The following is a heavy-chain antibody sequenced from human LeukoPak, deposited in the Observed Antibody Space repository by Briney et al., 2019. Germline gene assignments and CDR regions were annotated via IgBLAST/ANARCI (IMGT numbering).Heavy chain of an antibody. V-gene: IGHV1-69*01. CDR3: ARGGITMVRGVITPYYFDS. Sequence: ASVKVSCKASGDTFSSYAISWVGQAPGQGLEWMGGIIPIFGTANYAQKLQGRVTITADESTSTAYMELSSLRSEDTAVYYCARGGITMVRGVITPYYFDSWGQGTLVTVSS. CDR2: IIPIFGTA. D-gene: IGHD3-10*01. J-gene: IGHJ4*02. CDR1: GDTFSSYA.